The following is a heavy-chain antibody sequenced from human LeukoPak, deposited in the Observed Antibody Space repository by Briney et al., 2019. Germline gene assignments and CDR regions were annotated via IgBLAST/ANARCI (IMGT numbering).Heavy chain of an antibody. V-gene: IGHV3-23*01. CDR3: AKDQGYSGYHFDY. D-gene: IGHD5-12*01. CDR2: ISGSDGST. Sequence: GGSLRLSCAASGFTFSSYAMSWVRQAPGKGLEWVSAISGSDGSTYYADSVKGRFTISRDNSKNTLYLQMNSLRAEDTAVYYCAKDQGYSGYHFDYWGQGTLVTVSS. CDR1: GFTFSSYA. J-gene: IGHJ4*02.